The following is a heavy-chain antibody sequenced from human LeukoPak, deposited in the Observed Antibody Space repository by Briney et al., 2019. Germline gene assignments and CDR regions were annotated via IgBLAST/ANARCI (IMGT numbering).Heavy chain of an antibody. CDR1: GGSISSSSYY. J-gene: IGHJ5*02. D-gene: IGHD1-1*01. CDR3: ARRHRGGYNWTTVNWFDP. V-gene: IGHV4-39*07. Sequence: KPSETLSLTCTVSGGSISSSSYYWSWIRQPPGKGLEWIGSIYYSGSTYYNPSLKSRVTISVDTSKNQFSLKLSSVTAADTAFYYCARRHRGGYNWTTVNWFDPWGQGTLVTVSS. CDR2: IYYSGST.